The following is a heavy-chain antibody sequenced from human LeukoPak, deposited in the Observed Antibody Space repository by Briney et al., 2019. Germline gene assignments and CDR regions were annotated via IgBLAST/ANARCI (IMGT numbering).Heavy chain of an antibody. Sequence: KVGESLKISCQSSGHNFIYYWIAWVRQMPGRGLEWMGIIYPGDSDTRYSPSFQGQVTISADKSLSTALLQLKSLKASDTAMYYCARQDGNSEFYFDSWGQGTLVTVSS. CDR2: IYPGDSDT. V-gene: IGHV5-51*01. D-gene: IGHD4-23*01. J-gene: IGHJ4*02. CDR3: ARQDGNSEFYFDS. CDR1: GHNFIYYW.